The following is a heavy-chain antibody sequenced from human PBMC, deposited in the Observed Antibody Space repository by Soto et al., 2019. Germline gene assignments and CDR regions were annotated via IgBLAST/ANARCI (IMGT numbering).Heavy chain of an antibody. V-gene: IGHV3-20*04. Sequence: PGGSLRLSCAASGFIFDDYGMSWVRQAPGKGLEWVSGINWNGGSTGYVDSVKGRFTISRDNAKNSLYLKMNSLRVEDTALYYCARIPVGYDYAMDVWGQGTTVTVSS. CDR1: GFIFDDYG. CDR3: ARIPVGYDYAMDV. D-gene: IGHD1-26*01. CDR2: INWNGGST. J-gene: IGHJ6*02.